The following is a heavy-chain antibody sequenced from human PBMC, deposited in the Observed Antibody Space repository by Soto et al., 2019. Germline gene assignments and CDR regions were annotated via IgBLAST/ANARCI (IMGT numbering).Heavy chain of an antibody. CDR2: IYYSGST. V-gene: IGHV4-31*03. CDR3: ASSGSYPGDWLDP. J-gene: IGHJ5*02. Sequence: PSETLSLTCTVSGGSISSGGYYWSWIRQHPGKGLEWIGYIYYSGSTYYNPSLKSRVTISVDTSKNQFSLKLSSVTAADTAVYYCASSGSYPGDWLDPWGQGTLVTVSS. D-gene: IGHD1-26*01. CDR1: GGSISSGGYY.